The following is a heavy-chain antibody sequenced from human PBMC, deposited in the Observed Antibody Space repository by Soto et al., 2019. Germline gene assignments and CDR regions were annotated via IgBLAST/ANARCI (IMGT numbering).Heavy chain of an antibody. CDR2: IIPIFGTA. CDR1: VDTFSSYA. V-gene: IGHV1-69*13. D-gene: IGHD6-6*01. CDR3: ESSHSSSDFDD. J-gene: IGHJ4*02. Sequence: SVKVSCTASVDTFSSYAIRLVRQAPGQGLECMGGIIPIFGTANYAQKFQVRVTITADESTSTAYMELSSLRSEDTAVYYCESSHSSSDFDDWGQGTLVTVSS.